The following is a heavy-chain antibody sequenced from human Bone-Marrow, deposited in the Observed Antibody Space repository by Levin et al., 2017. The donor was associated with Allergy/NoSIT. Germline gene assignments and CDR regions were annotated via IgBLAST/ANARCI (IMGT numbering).Heavy chain of an antibody. CDR3: ARDKREDSGYEPFDY. CDR2: ISYDGSNK. CDR1: GFTFSSYA. Sequence: PGGSLRLSCAASGFTFSSYAMHWVRQAPGKGLEWVAVISYDGSNKYYADSVKGRFTISRDNSKNTLYLQMNSLRAEDTAVYYCARDKREDSGYEPFDYWGQGTLVTVSS. V-gene: IGHV3-30-3*01. J-gene: IGHJ4*02. D-gene: IGHD5-12*01.